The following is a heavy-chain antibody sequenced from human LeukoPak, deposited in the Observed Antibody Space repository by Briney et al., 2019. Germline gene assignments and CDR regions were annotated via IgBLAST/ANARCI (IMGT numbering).Heavy chain of an antibody. V-gene: IGHV3-23*01. J-gene: IGHJ4*02. CDR2: ISSSGAST. CDR3: AKEASGH. Sequence: GGSLRLSCAASAFIFNNYAMTWVRQAPGKGLEWVSTISSSGASTYYADPVKGRFTISRDNSKNTLYLHMNSLRADDTAVYYCAKEASGHWSQGTLVTVSS. CDR1: AFIFNNYA.